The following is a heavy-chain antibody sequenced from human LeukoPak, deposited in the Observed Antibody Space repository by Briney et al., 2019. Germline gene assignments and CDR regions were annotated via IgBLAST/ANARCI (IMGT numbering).Heavy chain of an antibody. CDR1: GSIFTSYW. D-gene: IGHD3-9*01. J-gene: IGHJ6*02. Sequence: GESLQISCKGSGSIFTSYWIGWVRQLPGKGLEWMGIIYPGDSDTRYSPSFQGQVTISADKSISTAYLQWSSLKASDTAMYYCARHQSYYDILTGTHYYYGMDVWGQGTTVTVSS. V-gene: IGHV5-51*01. CDR3: ARHQSYYDILTGTHYYYGMDV. CDR2: IYPGDSDT.